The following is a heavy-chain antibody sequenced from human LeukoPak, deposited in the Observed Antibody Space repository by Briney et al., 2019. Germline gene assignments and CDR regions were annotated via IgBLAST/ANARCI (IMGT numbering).Heavy chain of an antibody. D-gene: IGHD3-16*01. V-gene: IGHV3-43*02. CDR2: ISGDGGST. CDR3: AKDLGVWGSLVCHY. CDR1: GLTFYDYA. J-gene: IGHJ4*02. Sequence: GGSLRLSCAASGLTFYDYAMHWVRQAPGKGLEWVSLISGDGGSTYYADSVKGRFTISRDNSKNSLYLQMNSLRTEDTALYYCAKDLGVWGSLVCHYWGQGTLVTVSS.